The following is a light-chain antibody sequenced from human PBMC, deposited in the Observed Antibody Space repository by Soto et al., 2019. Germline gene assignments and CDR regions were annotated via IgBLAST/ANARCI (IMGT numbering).Light chain of an antibody. J-gene: IGLJ2*01. V-gene: IGLV2-14*03. CDR1: SSDVGGYNY. CDR3: SSYTSSTTLKV. CDR2: DVS. Sequence: QLVLTQPASVSGSPGQSITISCTGTSSDVGGYNYVSWYRQHPGKAPKLMIYDVSNRPSGVSNRFSGSKSGNTASLTISGLQAEDEADYYCSSYTSSTTLKVFGGGTKLTVL.